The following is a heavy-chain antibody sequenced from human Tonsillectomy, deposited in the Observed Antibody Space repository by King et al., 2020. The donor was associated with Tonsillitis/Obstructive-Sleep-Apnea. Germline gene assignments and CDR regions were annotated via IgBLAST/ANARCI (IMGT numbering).Heavy chain of an antibody. V-gene: IGHV4-34*01. Sequence: VQLQQWGAGLLKPSETLSLTCAVYGGSFSSYYWSWIRQPPGKGLEWIGKINHSGSTNYNPSLKSRVTISVDTSKNQFSLKLSSVTAADTAVYYCAGHKGIAGANPWGQGTLVTVSS. D-gene: IGHD6-19*01. CDR3: AGHKGIAGANP. CDR2: INHSGST. J-gene: IGHJ5*02. CDR1: GGSFSSYY.